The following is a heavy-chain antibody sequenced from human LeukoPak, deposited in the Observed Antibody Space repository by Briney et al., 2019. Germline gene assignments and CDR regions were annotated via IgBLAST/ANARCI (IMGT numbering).Heavy chain of an antibody. D-gene: IGHD2-2*01. Sequence: PGGSLRLSCAAYGFTFSDYYMSWIRQAPGKGLEWVSYISSSGSTIYYADSVKGRFTISRDNAKNSLYLQMNSLRAEDTAVYYCARDYTARSTSYYYYGMDVWGQGTTVTVSS. CDR3: ARDYTARSTSYYYYGMDV. CDR2: ISSSGSTI. J-gene: IGHJ6*02. CDR1: GFTFSDYY. V-gene: IGHV3-11*01.